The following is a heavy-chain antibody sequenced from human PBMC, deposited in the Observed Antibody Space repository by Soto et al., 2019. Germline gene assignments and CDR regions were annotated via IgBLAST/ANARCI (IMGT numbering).Heavy chain of an antibody. CDR3: ARGMTPPGAPAWYYFDS. CDR2: FSLSGTT. V-gene: IGHV4-4*07. Sequence: QVQLQESGPGLMKPSETLSLTRTVSGASITSSSYWSWIRQPAGKGLEWIGRFSLSGTTNYNPSLRSRVTMSADVSKNQFSLRLTSVTAADTALYYCARGMTPPGAPAWYYFDSWGQGTLVTVSS. D-gene: IGHD2-8*02. CDR1: GASITSSSY. J-gene: IGHJ4*02.